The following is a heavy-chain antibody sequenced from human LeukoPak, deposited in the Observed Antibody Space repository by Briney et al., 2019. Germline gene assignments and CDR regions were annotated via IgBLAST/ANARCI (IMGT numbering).Heavy chain of an antibody. V-gene: IGHV3-30-3*01. CDR2: ISYDGSNK. CDR3: ARGQVGYYDILTGYM. Sequence: GGSLRLSCAASGFTFSSYAMHWVRQAPGKGLEWVAVISYDGSNKYYADSVKGRFTISRGNSKNTLYLQMNSLRAEDTAVYYCARGQVGYYDILTGYMWGQGTLVTVSS. D-gene: IGHD3-9*01. J-gene: IGHJ4*02. CDR1: GFTFSSYA.